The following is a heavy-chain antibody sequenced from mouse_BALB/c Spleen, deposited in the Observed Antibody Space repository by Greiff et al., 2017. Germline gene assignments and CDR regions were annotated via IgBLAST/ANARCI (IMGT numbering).Heavy chain of an antibody. CDR2: IWSGGST. J-gene: IGHJ2*01. CDR1: GFSLTSYG. CDR3: ARNRELGLGY. Sequence: QVQLKQSGPGLVQPSQSLSITCTVSGFSLTSYGVHWVRQSQGKGLEWLGVIWSGGSTDYNAAFISRLSISKDNSKSQVFFKMNSLQANDTAIYYCARNRELGLGYWGQGTTLTVSS. V-gene: IGHV2-2*02. D-gene: IGHD4-1*01.